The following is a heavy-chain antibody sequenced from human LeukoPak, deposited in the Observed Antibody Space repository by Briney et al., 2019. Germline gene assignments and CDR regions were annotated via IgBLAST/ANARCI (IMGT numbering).Heavy chain of an antibody. V-gene: IGHV3-11*01. Sequence: GGSPRLSCAASGFTFSDDYVSWLSQAPGKELEWVSYISSSGSTIYYADSVKGRFPISRDNANNSLYLQMNSLRAEDTAVYYCARDKDDYGSWNHWFDPWGQGTLVTVSS. D-gene: IGHD3-10*01. CDR3: ARDKDDYGSWNHWFDP. CDR2: ISSSGSTI. J-gene: IGHJ5*02. CDR1: GFTFSDDY.